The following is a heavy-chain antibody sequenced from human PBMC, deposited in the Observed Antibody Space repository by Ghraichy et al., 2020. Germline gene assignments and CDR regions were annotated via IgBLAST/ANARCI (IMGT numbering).Heavy chain of an antibody. CDR3: YVGAVDY. J-gene: IGHJ4*02. CDR1: GFTFSNYW. D-gene: IGHD1-26*01. V-gene: IGHV3-7*01. Sequence: GGSLRLSCAASGFTFSNYWMSWVRQAPGKGLEWVANIKQDGSEKNYVDSVKGRFTISRDNAKNSLYLQMNSLRAEDTAVYYCYVGAVDYWGQGTLVTVSS. CDR2: IKQDGSEK.